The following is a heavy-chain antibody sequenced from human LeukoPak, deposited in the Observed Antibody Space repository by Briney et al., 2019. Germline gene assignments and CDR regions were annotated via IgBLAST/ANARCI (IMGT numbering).Heavy chain of an antibody. J-gene: IGHJ2*01. D-gene: IGHD3-3*02. Sequence: PSEALSLTCAVYGGSFSGYYWTWIRQPPGTGLEWIGEIKHTGSTNYNPSLKSRVTISVDTSKNQFSLKLSSVTAADTAVYYCARGHFWSGYFRELTHWYFDLWGRGTLVTVSS. CDR1: GGSFSGYY. CDR3: ARGHFWSGYFRELTHWYFDL. V-gene: IGHV4-34*01. CDR2: IKHTGST.